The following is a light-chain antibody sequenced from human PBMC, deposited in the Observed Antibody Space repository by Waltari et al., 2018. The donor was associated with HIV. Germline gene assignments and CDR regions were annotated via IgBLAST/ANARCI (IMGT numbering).Light chain of an antibody. V-gene: IGKV1-39*01. Sequence: DIQMTQSPSSLSASVGDRVTIACRARQSISTNLNWYQQKPGKAPKLLTAAASSLQSGVPSRFSGSASGTDFTLTISSLQPEDFATYYCQQSDSTPLTFGPGTTVDMK. J-gene: IGKJ3*01. CDR3: QQSDSTPLT. CDR2: AAS. CDR1: QSISTN.